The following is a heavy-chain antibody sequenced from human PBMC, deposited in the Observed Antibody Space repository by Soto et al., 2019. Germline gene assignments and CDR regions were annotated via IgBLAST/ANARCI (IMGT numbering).Heavy chain of an antibody. CDR3: ARDRGYGDSGDI. D-gene: IGHD4-17*01. Sequence: EVQLVESGGGLVQPGGSLRLSCAASGFTVSSNYMSWVSQAPGKGLEWVSVIYSGNSTYYADSVKGRFTISRDNSKNTLYLQLNSLRAEDTAVYYCARDRGYGDSGDIWGQGTMVTVSS. V-gene: IGHV3-66*01. CDR1: GFTVSSNY. J-gene: IGHJ3*02. CDR2: IYSGNST.